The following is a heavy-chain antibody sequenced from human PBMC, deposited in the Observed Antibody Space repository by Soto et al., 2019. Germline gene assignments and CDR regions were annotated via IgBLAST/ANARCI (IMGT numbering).Heavy chain of an antibody. J-gene: IGHJ4*02. CDR1: GFALTDYA. V-gene: IGHV3-23*01. Sequence: EVQLLESGGGLVQPGGSLRLSCAVSGFALTDYAMTWVRQAPGKGLEWVSAISGSGGSTFYADSVKGRFTVFTDSSKNSLFLQMNSLRAEDTAIYYCAKEIASAWYPLDYWGQGTLVTVSS. CDR3: AKEIASAWYPLDY. CDR2: ISGSGGST. D-gene: IGHD6-13*01.